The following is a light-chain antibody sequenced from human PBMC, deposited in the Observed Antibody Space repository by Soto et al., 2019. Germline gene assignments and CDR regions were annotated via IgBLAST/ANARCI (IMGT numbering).Light chain of an antibody. J-gene: IGKJ4*01. CDR2: SAS. V-gene: IGKV1-9*01. CDR1: QGISNY. Sequence: DIQLTHSPSFLSASVVDRVTITCRANQGISNYLAWYQQKPGKAPELLVYSASTLQSGVPSRFSGGGAETEFSLTIGTLQPEDFATYYCLQLKRYPLTFGGGTKVDIK. CDR3: LQLKRYPLT.